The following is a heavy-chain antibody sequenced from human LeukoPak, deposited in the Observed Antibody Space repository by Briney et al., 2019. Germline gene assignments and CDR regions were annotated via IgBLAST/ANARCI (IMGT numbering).Heavy chain of an antibody. CDR3: ARQYYDFWSGRIYGAFDI. J-gene: IGHJ3*02. CDR1: GYIFTSYW. Sequence: GESLKISCKGSGYIFTSYWIGWVRQMPGKGLEWMGIIYPGDSDTRYSPSFQGQVTISADKSISTAYLQWSSLKASDTAMYYCARQYYDFWSGRIYGAFDIWGQGTMVTVSS. D-gene: IGHD3-3*01. CDR2: IYPGDSDT. V-gene: IGHV5-51*01.